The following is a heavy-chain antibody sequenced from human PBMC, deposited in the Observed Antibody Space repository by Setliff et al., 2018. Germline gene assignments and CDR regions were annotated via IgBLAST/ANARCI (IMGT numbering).Heavy chain of an antibody. CDR3: ARRWETGDQDAYDI. J-gene: IGHJ3*02. D-gene: IGHD7-27*01. Sequence: ASVKVSCKASGYTFTTYGISWVRQAPGQGLEWMGWIGARNVKTNYAQKFQDRVTMTTDTSTSTGYMELRSLTSDDTAVYYCARRWETGDQDAYDIWGQGTMITVSS. V-gene: IGHV1-18*04. CDR1: GYTFTTYG. CDR2: IGARNVKT.